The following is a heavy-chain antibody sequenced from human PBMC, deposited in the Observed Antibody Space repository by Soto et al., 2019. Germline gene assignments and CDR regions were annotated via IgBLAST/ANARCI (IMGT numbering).Heavy chain of an antibody. D-gene: IGHD3-10*01. J-gene: IGHJ6*02. Sequence: QVQLVQSGAEVKKPGASVKVSCKASGYTFSSYDINWVRQAPGQGLEWMGWMNPNSGDTGYAQKFLGRVTMTRDSYIRTVYMELNSLSSEDTAVYYCARVNYYGSGSYEDFFYYYGMDVWGQGTTVTVSS. CDR3: ARVNYYGSGSYEDFFYYYGMDV. CDR1: GYTFSSYD. V-gene: IGHV1-8*01. CDR2: MNPNSGDT.